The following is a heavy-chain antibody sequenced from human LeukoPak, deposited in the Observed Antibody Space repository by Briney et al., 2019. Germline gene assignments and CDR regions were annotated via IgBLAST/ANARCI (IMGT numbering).Heavy chain of an antibody. CDR3: ARDPESSSWYVYFDY. V-gene: IGHV3-7*01. J-gene: IGHJ4*02. D-gene: IGHD6-13*01. CDR2: IKQDGSEK. Sequence: PGGSLRLSCAASGFTFSSYWMSWVRQAPGKGLEWVANIKQDGSEKYYVDSVKGRFTISRDNAKNSLYLQMNSLRAEDTAVYYCARDPESSSWYVYFDYWGQGTLVTVSS. CDR1: GFTFSSYW.